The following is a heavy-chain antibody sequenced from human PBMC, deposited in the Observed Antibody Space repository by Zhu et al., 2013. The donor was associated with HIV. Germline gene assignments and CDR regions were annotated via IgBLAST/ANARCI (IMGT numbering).Heavy chain of an antibody. CDR1: GYSISSGYY. J-gene: IGHJ4*02. CDR2: IYHSGST. Sequence: QVQLQESGPGLVKPSETLSLTCAVSGYSISSGYYWGWIRQPPGKGLEWIGSIYHSGSTYYNPSLKSRVTISVDTSKNQFSLKLSSVTAADTAVYYCARRSHVIAIDYWGQGTLVTGLL. V-gene: IGHV4-38-2*01. D-gene: IGHD2-21*01. CDR3: ARRSHVIAIDY.